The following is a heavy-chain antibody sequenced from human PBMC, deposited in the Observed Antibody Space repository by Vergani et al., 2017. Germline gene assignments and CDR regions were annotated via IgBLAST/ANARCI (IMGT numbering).Heavy chain of an antibody. D-gene: IGHD2-2*01. J-gene: IGHJ5*02. CDR1: GYTFTSYH. CDR2: INPRGGST. V-gene: IGHV1-46*03. Sequence: QVQLVQSGAEVKKPGASVKVSCKASGYTFTSYHMHWVRQAPGQGLEWMGIINPRGGSTSYAHKFQGRITMTRDTSTRTVYMELTSLRSEDTAVYYCAKDGCSSSSCSAGGNWFDPWGQGTLVTVSS. CDR3: AKDGCSSSSCSAGGNWFDP.